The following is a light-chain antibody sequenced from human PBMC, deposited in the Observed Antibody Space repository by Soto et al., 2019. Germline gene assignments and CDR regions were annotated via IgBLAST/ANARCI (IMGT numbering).Light chain of an antibody. Sequence: DIQVTQTPPTLSACVGDIVTISRRASQSITGWLAWFQQKPGKAPKLLISKASKLESGVPSRFSGSGSGTDFTLTISSLQPEDSAVYYCQQHNQWPITFGQGTRLEIK. J-gene: IGKJ5*01. V-gene: IGKV1-5*03. CDR3: QQHNQWPIT. CDR2: KAS. CDR1: QSITGW.